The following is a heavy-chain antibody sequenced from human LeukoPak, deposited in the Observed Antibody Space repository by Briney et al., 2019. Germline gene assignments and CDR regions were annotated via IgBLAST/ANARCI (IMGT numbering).Heavy chain of an antibody. D-gene: IGHD3-10*01. J-gene: IGHJ4*02. CDR1: GFTFSSYA. CDR2: ISTSSSYI. CDR3: ARGYDFGSGSFFDY. Sequence: PGGSLRLSCAASGFTFSSYAMSWVRQAPGKGLEWVSSISTSSSYIYYADSVKGRFTIARDNAKNSLYLQMDSLRAEDTAVYYCARGYDFGSGSFFDYWGQGTLVTVSS. V-gene: IGHV3-21*01.